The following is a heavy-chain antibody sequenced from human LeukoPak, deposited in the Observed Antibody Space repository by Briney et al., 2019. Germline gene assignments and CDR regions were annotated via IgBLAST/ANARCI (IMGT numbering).Heavy chain of an antibody. D-gene: IGHD2-2*01. CDR3: ARHCSSTSCYGSNDY. V-gene: IGHV1-18*01. CDR1: GYTFTSYG. Sequence: ASVKVSCKASGYTFTSYGISWVRQAPGQGLEWMGWISAYNCNTNYAQKLQGRVTMTTDTSTSTAYMELRSLRSDDTAVYYCARHCSSTSCYGSNDYWGQGTLVTVSS. CDR2: ISAYNCNT. J-gene: IGHJ4*02.